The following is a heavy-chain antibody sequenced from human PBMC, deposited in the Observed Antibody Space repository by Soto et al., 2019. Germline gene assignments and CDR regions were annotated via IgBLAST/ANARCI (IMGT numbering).Heavy chain of an antibody. CDR1: GYTFTGYY. J-gene: IGHJ3*02. D-gene: IGHD4-17*01. CDR2: FDPEDGET. Sequence: SVKVSCKASGYTFTGYYMHWVRQAPGKGLEWMGGFDPEDGETIYAQKFQGRVTMTEDTSTDTAYMELSSLRSEDTAVYYCATTHGGGAYSAAFDIWGQETTVSVSS. V-gene: IGHV1-24*01. CDR3: ATTHGGGAYSAAFDI.